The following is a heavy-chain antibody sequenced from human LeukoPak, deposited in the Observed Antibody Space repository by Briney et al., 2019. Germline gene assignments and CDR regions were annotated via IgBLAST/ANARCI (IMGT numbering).Heavy chain of an antibody. V-gene: IGHV3-23*01. CDR3: AKDRQMSITGSFDP. D-gene: IGHD1-20*01. J-gene: IGHJ5*02. Sequence: GGSLRLSCAASGFTFSSYAMSWVRQAPGKGLEWVSGLTGSGGNTYYADSVKGRFTISRDNSKNTLSLQMNSLRAEDTALYYCAKDRQMSITGSFDPWGQGTLVTVSS. CDR1: GFTFSSYA. CDR2: LTGSGGNT.